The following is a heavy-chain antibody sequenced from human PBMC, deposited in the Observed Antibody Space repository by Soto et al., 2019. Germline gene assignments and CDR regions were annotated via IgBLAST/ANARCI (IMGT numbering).Heavy chain of an antibody. Sequence: PGGSLRLSCAASGFTFDDYGMSWVRQAPGKGLEWVSGINRNGGSTGYADSVKGRFTISRDNAKNSLYLQMNSLRAEDTALYHCARDQGSWFGENPDYMGVWGKGTTVTVSS. CDR2: INRNGGST. V-gene: IGHV3-20*01. CDR1: GFTFDDYG. CDR3: ARDQGSWFGENPDYMGV. J-gene: IGHJ6*03. D-gene: IGHD3-10*01.